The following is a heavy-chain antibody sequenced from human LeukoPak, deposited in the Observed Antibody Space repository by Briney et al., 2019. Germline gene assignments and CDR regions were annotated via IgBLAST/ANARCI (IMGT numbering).Heavy chain of an antibody. Sequence: GASVKVSCKASGYTFTSYYMHWVRQAPGQGLEWMGIINPSGGSTNYAQKFQGRVTITTDESTSTAYMELSSLRSEDTAVYYCARGMTAPLFDMDVWGKGTTVTVSS. CDR1: GYTFTSYY. D-gene: IGHD2-21*01. V-gene: IGHV1-46*01. J-gene: IGHJ6*03. CDR2: INPSGGST. CDR3: ARGMTAPLFDMDV.